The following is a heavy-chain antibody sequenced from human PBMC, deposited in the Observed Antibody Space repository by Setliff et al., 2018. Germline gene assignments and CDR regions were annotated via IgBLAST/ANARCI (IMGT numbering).Heavy chain of an antibody. CDR3: ARLWRRIQQIDY. CDR2: INHSGST. CDR1: GGSFSGYY. V-gene: IGHV4-34*01. J-gene: IGHJ4*02. D-gene: IGHD3-10*01. Sequence: SETLSLTCAVYGGSFSGYYWSWIRQPPGKGLEWIGEINHSGSTNYNPSLKSRVTISVDTSKNQSSLKLSSVTAAGTAVYYCARLWRRIQQIDYWGQGTLVTVSS.